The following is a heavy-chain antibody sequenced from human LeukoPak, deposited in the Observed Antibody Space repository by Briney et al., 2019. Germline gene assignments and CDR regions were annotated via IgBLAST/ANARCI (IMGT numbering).Heavy chain of an antibody. Sequence: SETLSLTCAVYGGSFSGYYWSWIRQPSGKGLEWNGEINHSGSTYYNPSLKSRVTMSVDTSKNQFSLKLTSVTAEDSAVYYCARVTEWNDFDYWGQGTLVNVS. V-gene: IGHV4-34*01. CDR1: GGSFSGYY. CDR2: INHSGST. D-gene: IGHD1-1*01. CDR3: ARVTEWNDFDY. J-gene: IGHJ4*02.